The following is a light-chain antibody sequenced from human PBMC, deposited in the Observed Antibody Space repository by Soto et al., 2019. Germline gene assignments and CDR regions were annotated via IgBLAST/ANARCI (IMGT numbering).Light chain of an antibody. J-gene: IGKJ3*01. Sequence: EVRLTQSTSTLSLSPGERATLSCRASQSVGSSYLAWYQQKPGQAPRLLIYATPSRATGIPDRFSGSGSGTDFTLTISRLEPEDFAVYYCQQYQTFGPGTKVDIK. CDR2: ATP. V-gene: IGKV3D-20*02. CDR3: QQYQT. CDR1: QSVGSSY.